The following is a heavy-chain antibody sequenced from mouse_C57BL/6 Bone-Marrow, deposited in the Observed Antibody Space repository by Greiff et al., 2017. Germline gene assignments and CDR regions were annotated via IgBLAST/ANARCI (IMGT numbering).Heavy chain of an antibody. J-gene: IGHJ2*01. Sequence: VQLKESGGGLVQPGGSMKLSCVASGFTFSNYWMNWVRQSPEKGLEWVAQIRLKSDNYATHYAESVKGRFTISRDDSKSSVYLQMNNLRAEDTGIYYCTRGNLGQRDFDYWGQGTTLTVSS. CDR2: IRLKSDNYAT. CDR3: TRGNLGQRDFDY. CDR1: GFTFSNYW. V-gene: IGHV6-3*01. D-gene: IGHD3-3*01.